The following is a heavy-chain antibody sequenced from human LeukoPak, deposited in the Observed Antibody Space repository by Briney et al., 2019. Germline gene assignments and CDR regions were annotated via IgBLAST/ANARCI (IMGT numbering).Heavy chain of an antibody. CDR2: IKPDGSAQ. CDR3: ARGGGRDPFNVAY. J-gene: IGHJ4*02. CDR1: GFTFSNYW. D-gene: IGHD3-10*01. Sequence: GGSLRLSCAASGFTFSNYWMSGVRQAPGRGLEGVANIKPDGSAQYYVDSVKGRFTISRDTAKTSLYLQMNSLRVEDTAVYYCARGGGRDPFNVAYWGQGTLVTVSS. V-gene: IGHV3-7*04.